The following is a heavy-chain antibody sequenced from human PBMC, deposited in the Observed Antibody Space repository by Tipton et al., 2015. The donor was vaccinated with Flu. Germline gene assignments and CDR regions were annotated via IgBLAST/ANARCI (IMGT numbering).Heavy chain of an antibody. CDR3: ARVSPLGDHFDY. CDR2: IYYSGNT. CDR1: AGSISSGDHY. D-gene: IGHD4-17*01. V-gene: IGHV4-30-4*01. J-gene: IGHJ4*02. Sequence: TLSLTCTVSAGSISSGDHYWSWIRLPPGKGLEWIGYIYYSGNTYYNPSLSSRFSISVDTSKNQFSLKLTSVTAADTAVYYCARVSPLGDHFDYWGQGSLVTVSS.